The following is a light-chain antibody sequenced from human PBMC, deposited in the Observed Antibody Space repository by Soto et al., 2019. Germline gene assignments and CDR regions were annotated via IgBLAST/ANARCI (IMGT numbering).Light chain of an antibody. CDR2: GAS. V-gene: IGKV3-20*01. J-gene: IGKJ3*01. CDR1: QSVSSSY. Sequence: EIVLTQSPGTLSLSPGERATLSCRASQSVSSSYLAWYQQKPGQAPRLLIYGASSRATGIPDRFSGSGSGTDITLTITRLEPEDFAVYYCQQYGSSPFTFGPGTKVHIK. CDR3: QQYGSSPFT.